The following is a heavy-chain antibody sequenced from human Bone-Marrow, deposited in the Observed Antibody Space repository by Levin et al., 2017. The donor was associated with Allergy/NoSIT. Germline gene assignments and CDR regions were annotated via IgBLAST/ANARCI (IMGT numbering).Heavy chain of an antibody. D-gene: IGHD1-26*01. CDR2: MYSGGGI. CDR1: GFTVSNNY. J-gene: IGHJ4*02. CDR3: ARDGNSGNYWGDGDY. V-gene: IGHV3-53*01. Sequence: SGGSLRLSCAASGFTVSNNYMFWFRQAPGKGLEWVSLMYSGGGIKYADSVKGRFTISRDSSKNTLYLQMNSLRAEDTAVYYCARDGNSGNYWGDGDYWGQGTLVTVSS.